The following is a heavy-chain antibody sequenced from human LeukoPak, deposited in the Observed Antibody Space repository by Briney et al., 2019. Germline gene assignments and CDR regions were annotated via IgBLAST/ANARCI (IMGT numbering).Heavy chain of an antibody. V-gene: IGHV3-21*01. Sequence: PGGSLRLSCAASGFTFSSYSMNWVSQAPGKGLEWVSSISSSSSYIYYADSVKGRFTISRDNAKNSPYLQMNSLRAEDTAVYYCARNQLRYFDWLLVPYYYYYYMDVWGKGTTVTVSS. CDR1: GFTFSSYS. CDR3: ARNQLRYFDWLLVPYYYYYYMDV. J-gene: IGHJ6*03. CDR2: ISSSSSYI. D-gene: IGHD3-9*01.